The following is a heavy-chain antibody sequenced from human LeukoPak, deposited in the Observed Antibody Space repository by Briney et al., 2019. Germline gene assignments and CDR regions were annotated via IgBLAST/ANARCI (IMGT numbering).Heavy chain of an antibody. Sequence: SVKVSCKASGGTFSSYAISWVRQAPGQGLEWMGRIIPNLGIANYAQKFQGRVTITADKSTSTAYMELSSLRSEDTAVYYCARDLGVTRLYYYYYYGMDVWGQGTTVTVSS. D-gene: IGHD3-3*01. V-gene: IGHV1-69*04. CDR3: ARDLGVTRLYYYYYYGMDV. CDR2: IIPNLGIA. CDR1: GGTFSSYA. J-gene: IGHJ6*02.